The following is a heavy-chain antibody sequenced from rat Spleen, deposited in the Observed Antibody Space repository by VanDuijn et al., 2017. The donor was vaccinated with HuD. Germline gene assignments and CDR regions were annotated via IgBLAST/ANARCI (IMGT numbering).Heavy chain of an antibody. CDR2: IWGDGST. CDR3: ARASFDY. Sequence: QVQLKESGPGLVQPSQTLSLICTVSGFSLISNSVHWVRQPPGKGLEWMGGIWGDGSTNYNSALKSRLSISRDTSKSQVFLKMNSLQTEDTAMYFCARASFDYWGQGVMVTVSS. J-gene: IGHJ2*01. CDR1: GFSLISNS. V-gene: IGHV2-1*01.